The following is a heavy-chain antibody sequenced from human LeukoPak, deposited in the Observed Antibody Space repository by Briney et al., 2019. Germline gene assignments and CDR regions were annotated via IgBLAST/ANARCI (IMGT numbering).Heavy chain of an antibody. CDR2: INPSGGST. D-gene: IGHD3-22*01. CDR1: GYTFTSYY. V-gene: IGHV1-46*01. J-gene: IGHJ4*02. Sequence: GASVKVSCKASGYTFTSYYMHWVRQAPGQGLEWMGIINPSGGSTSYAQKFQGRVTMTRNTSISTAYMELSSLRSEDTAVYYCATQLSYYYDSSVEDYWGQGTLVTVSS. CDR3: ATQLSYYYDSSVEDY.